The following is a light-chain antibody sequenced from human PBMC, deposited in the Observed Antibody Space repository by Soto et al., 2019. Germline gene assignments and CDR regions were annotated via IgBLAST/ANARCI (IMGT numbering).Light chain of an antibody. J-gene: IGLJ1*01. CDR2: EVS. CDR3: SSYTTSTTQV. CDR1: SSDIGAYTY. V-gene: IGLV2-14*01. Sequence: QSVLTQPASVSGSPGQSITISCTGTSSDIGAYTYVSWYQQHPGKAPKLMIYEVSNRPSGVSNRFSGSKSGNTASLTISGLQAEDEADYYCSSYTTSTTQVFGNGTKVTVL.